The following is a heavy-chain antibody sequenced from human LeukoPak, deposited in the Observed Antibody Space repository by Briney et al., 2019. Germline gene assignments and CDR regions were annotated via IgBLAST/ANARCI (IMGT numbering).Heavy chain of an antibody. CDR2: IVVGSGNT. CDR3: AADRDGAHDTMDV. V-gene: IGHV1-58*02. Sequence: GASVKVSCKASGFTFTSSAMQWVRQARGQRLEWIGWIVVGSGNTNYAQKFQERVTITRDMSTSTAYMELSSLRSEDTAVYYCAADRDGAHDTMDVWGKGTTVTVSS. CDR1: GFTFTSSA. J-gene: IGHJ6*03. D-gene: IGHD3-9*01.